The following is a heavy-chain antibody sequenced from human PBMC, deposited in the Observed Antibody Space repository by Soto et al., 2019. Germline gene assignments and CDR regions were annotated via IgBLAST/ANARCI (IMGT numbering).Heavy chain of an antibody. CDR1: GFTVSSNY. Sequence: GGSLRLSCAASGFTVSSNYMSWVRQAPGKGLEWVSVIYSGGSTYYADSVKGRFTISRDNSKNTLYLQMNSLRAEDTAVYYCARDRHGSGSYYARRYYYGMDVWGQGTTVTVSS. D-gene: IGHD3-10*01. V-gene: IGHV3-66*01. CDR3: ARDRHGSGSYYARRYYYGMDV. J-gene: IGHJ6*02. CDR2: IYSGGST.